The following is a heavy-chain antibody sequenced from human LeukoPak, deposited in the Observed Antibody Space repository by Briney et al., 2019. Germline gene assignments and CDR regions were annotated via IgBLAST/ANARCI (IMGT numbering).Heavy chain of an antibody. V-gene: IGHV4-31*03. D-gene: IGHD2-15*01. J-gene: IGHJ2*01. CDR2: IYYSGST. CDR3: ARVVVAATRYFDL. Sequence: PSQTLSLTCTVSGGSISSGGYYWSWIRQHPGKGLEWIGYIYYSGSTYYNPSLKSRVTISVDTSKNQFSLKLSSVTAADTAVYYCARVVVAATRYFDLWGRGTLVTVSS. CDR1: GGSISSGGYY.